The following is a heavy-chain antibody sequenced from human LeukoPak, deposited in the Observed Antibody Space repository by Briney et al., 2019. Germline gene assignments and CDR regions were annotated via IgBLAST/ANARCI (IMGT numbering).Heavy chain of an antibody. J-gene: IGHJ4*02. CDR3: AAESERWLVRS. CDR1: GGSISSYY. V-gene: IGHV4-59*01. Sequence: SETLSLTCTVSGGSISSYYWSWIRQPPGKGLEWIGYIYYSGSTNYNPSLKSRVTISIDTSKDQFSLKLSSVTAADTAVYYCAAESERWLVRSWGQGTLVTVSS. D-gene: IGHD6-19*01. CDR2: IYYSGST.